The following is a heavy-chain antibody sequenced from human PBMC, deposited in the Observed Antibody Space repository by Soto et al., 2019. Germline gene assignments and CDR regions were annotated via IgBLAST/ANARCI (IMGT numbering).Heavy chain of an antibody. CDR3: ARSQCSSTSLELYYYYYYGMDV. Sequence: QVQLVQSGAEVKKPGSSVKVSCKASGGTFSSYAISWVRQAPGQGLAWMGGIIPISGTANYAQKFQGRVTNTSDKSTSTGDMERRSLRSEATCGYFLARSQCSSTSLELYYYYYYGMDVWGQGTTVSVS. J-gene: IGHJ6*02. D-gene: IGHD2-2*01. CDR1: GGTFSSYA. V-gene: IGHV1-69*06. CDR2: IIPISGTA.